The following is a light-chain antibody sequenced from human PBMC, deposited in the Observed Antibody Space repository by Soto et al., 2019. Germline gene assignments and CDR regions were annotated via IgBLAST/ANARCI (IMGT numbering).Light chain of an antibody. Sequence: QAVVTQPPSVSGAPGQRVTISCTGSSSNIGAGYDVHWYQQLPGTAPKLLIYGNNNRPSGVPDRFSGSKSGTSASLAITGLQAEDDADYYCQSYDSGLSARVFGGGTKVTVL. CDR3: QSYDSGLSARV. V-gene: IGLV1-40*01. J-gene: IGLJ3*02. CDR2: GNN. CDR1: SSNIGAGYD.